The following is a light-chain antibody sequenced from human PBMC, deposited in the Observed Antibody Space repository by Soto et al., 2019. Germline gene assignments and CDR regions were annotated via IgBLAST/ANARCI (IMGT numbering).Light chain of an antibody. CDR3: QQYNNYPFT. V-gene: IGKV3-15*01. CDR1: QSVNSN. Sequence: EIMMTKSQVTLTVSPGERATLLCRASQSVNSNLAWYQQKPGHAPRLLIYGASTMATGIPASFIGNGSGTEFTLTASSLQPEDFAVYYCQQYNNYPFTFGPGTKVDIK. J-gene: IGKJ3*01. CDR2: GAS.